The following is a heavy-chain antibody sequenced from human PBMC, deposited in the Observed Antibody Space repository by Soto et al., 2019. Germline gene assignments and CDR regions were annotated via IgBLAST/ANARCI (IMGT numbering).Heavy chain of an antibody. CDR1: GVTFSSYW. Sequence: GGSLRLSCAASGVTFSSYWMSWVRQAPGKGLEWVANIKQDGSEKYYVDSVKGRFTISRDNAKNSLYLQMNSLRAEDTAVSYCARDRAVAGTWYDYYYYGMDVWGQGTTVTVSS. D-gene: IGHD6-19*01. CDR3: ARDRAVAGTWYDYYYYGMDV. J-gene: IGHJ6*02. V-gene: IGHV3-7*03. CDR2: IKQDGSEK.